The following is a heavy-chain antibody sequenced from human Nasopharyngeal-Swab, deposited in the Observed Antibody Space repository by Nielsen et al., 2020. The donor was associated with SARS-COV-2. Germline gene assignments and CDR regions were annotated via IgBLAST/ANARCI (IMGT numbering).Heavy chain of an antibody. D-gene: IGHD3-3*01. J-gene: IGHJ5*01. CDR2: ISSSSSYI. CDR1: GFTFSSYS. Sequence: GESLKIFCSTSGFTFSSYSMNWVRQAPGKGLELVSSISSSSSYIYYADSVKGRFTISRDNAKNSLYLQMNSLRAEDTAVYCCARDGDVYYDFWSGYPPSFWLDSWGQGTLVTVSS. V-gene: IGHV3-21*01. CDR3: ARDGDVYYDFWSGYPPSFWLDS.